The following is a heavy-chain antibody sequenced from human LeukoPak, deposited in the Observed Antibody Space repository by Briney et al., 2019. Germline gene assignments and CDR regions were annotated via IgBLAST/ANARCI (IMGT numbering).Heavy chain of an antibody. V-gene: IGHV3-23*01. CDR1: GFTFSSYA. D-gene: IGHD3-10*01. CDR2: ISGSGGST. CDR3: AKDPSANYYGSGSEYFQH. Sequence: GGSLRLSCAASGFTFSSYAMSWVRQAPGKGLEWVSAISGSGGSTYYADSVKGRFTISRDNSKNTLYLQMNSLRAEDTAVYYCAKDPSANYYGSGSEYFQHWGQGTLDTVSS. J-gene: IGHJ1*01.